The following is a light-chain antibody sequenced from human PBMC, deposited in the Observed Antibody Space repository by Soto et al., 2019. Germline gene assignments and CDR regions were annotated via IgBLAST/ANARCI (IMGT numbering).Light chain of an antibody. CDR1: HSVGNS. Sequence: QITQSPSSLSASVGDRVTITCRASHSVGNSLNWYQQTPGKAPRLLIFGASGLQTGVSSRFSGSGSGTDSNLSISSLQPEDSATYFCQQSYGSPTFGGGTRVEI. CDR3: QQSYGSPT. CDR2: GAS. V-gene: IGKV1-39*01. J-gene: IGKJ4*01.